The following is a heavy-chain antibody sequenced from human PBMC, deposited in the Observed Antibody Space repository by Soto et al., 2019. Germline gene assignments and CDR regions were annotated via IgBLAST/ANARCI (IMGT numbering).Heavy chain of an antibody. CDR1: GFTFSTYA. Sequence: EVQLWESGGGLVQPGGSLRLSCTASGFTFSTYAMSWVRQAPGKGLEWVSTISDSGSTYYADSVKGRFTISRDNSKNTMYLEMNSLRAEDTAVYYCAQDKGGRYCSRPSCLYSFNCWGQGPLVTVSS. V-gene: IGHV3-23*01. CDR2: ISDSGST. J-gene: IGHJ4*02. D-gene: IGHD2-2*01. CDR3: AQDKGGRYCSRPSCLYSFNC.